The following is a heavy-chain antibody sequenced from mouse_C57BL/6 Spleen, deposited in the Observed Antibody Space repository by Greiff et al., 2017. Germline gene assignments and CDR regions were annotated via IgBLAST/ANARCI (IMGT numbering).Heavy chain of an antibody. J-gene: IGHJ4*01. V-gene: IGHV1-52*01. CDR3: ARARTAQGYYYAMDD. D-gene: IGHD3-2*02. Sequence: QVQLQQPGAELVRPGSSVKLSCKASGYTFTSYWMHWVQQRPIQGLEWIGNIDPSDSDTHYPQTFKDKATLTGDKASSTAYMQLSRLTSEDTAVYYCARARTAQGYYYAMDDWGQGTSVTVSS. CDR1: GYTFTSYW. CDR2: IDPSDSDT.